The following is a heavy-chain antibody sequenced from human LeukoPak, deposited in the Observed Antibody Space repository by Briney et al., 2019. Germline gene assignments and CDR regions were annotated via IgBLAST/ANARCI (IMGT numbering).Heavy chain of an antibody. Sequence: ASVKVSCKASGGTFSSYTISWVRQAPGQGLEWMGRIIPILGIANYAQKFQGRVTITADKSTSTAYMELRSLRSEDTAVYYCARGWYNWNEGFDYWGQGTLVTVSS. CDR1: GGTFSSYT. CDR2: IIPILGIA. CDR3: ARGWYNWNEGFDY. J-gene: IGHJ4*02. D-gene: IGHD1-1*01. V-gene: IGHV1-69*02.